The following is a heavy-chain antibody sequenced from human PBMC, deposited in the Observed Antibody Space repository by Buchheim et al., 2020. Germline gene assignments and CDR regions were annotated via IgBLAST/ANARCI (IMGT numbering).Heavy chain of an antibody. D-gene: IGHD5-12*01. CDR1: GFTFSSYA. J-gene: IGHJ4*02. CDR3: ARGQGGYSWDDYFDY. CDR2: ISYDGSNK. Sequence: QVQLVESGGGVVQPGRSLSLSCAASGFTFSSYAMHWVRQAPGKGLEWVAVISYDGSNKYYADSVKGRFTISRDNSKTTLYLQMNSLRAEDTAVYYCARGQGGYSWDDYFDYWGQGTL. V-gene: IGHV3-30*04.